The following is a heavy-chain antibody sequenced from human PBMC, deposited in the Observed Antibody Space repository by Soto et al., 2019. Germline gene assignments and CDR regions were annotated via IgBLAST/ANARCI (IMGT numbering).Heavy chain of an antibody. CDR2: ISGSGGST. D-gene: IGHD3-16*02. V-gene: IGHV3-23*01. J-gene: IGHJ4*02. CDR1: GFTFSSYA. Sequence: PGGSLRLSCAASGFTFSSYAMSWVRQAPGKGLEWVSAISGSGGSTYYADSVKGRFTISRDNSKNTLYLQMNSLRAEDTAVYYCAKAARHDYIWGSYRPPRGYFDYWGQGTLVTVSS. CDR3: AKAARHDYIWGSYRPPRGYFDY.